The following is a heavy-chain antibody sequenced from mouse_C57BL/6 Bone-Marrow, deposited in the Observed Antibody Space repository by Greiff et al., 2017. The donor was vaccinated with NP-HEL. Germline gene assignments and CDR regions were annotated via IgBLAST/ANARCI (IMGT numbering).Heavy chain of an antibody. CDR3: AIYYYGSRDYFDY. CDR1: GYAFSSSW. D-gene: IGHD1-1*01. J-gene: IGHJ2*01. V-gene: IGHV1-82*01. CDR2: IYPGDGDT. Sequence: QVQLQQSGPELVKPGASVKISCKASGYAFSSSWMNWVKQRPGKGLEWIGRIYPGDGDTNYNGKFKGKATLTADKSSSTAYMQLSSLTSEDSAVYFCAIYYYGSRDYFDYWGQGTTLTVSS.